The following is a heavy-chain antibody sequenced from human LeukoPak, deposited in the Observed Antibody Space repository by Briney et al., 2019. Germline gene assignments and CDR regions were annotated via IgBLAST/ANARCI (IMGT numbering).Heavy chain of an antibody. V-gene: IGHV3-30*02. J-gene: IGHJ4*02. D-gene: IGHD1-26*01. CDR3: AKDAASIVGAKGLDY. CDR2: IRYDGSNK. CDR1: GFTFSSYG. Sequence: PGGSLRLSCAASGFTFSSYGMHWVCQAPGKRLEWVAFIRYDGSNKYYADSVKGRFTISRDNSKNTLYLQMNSLRADDTAVYYCAKDAASIVGAKGLDYWGQGTLVTVSS.